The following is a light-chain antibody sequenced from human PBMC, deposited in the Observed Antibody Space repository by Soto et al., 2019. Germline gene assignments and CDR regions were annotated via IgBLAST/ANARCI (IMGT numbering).Light chain of an antibody. CDR2: AAS. V-gene: IGKV3-20*01. J-gene: IGKJ3*01. CDR3: QQYASAPFS. CDR1: HSINTSF. Sequence: EIVLTQSPGTLSLSPGDRATLSCRASHSINTSFLAWFQQKPGQAPRLLIYAASTRATGNPDRFSGSASETDFTLTINRLEPEDSAVYYCQQYASAPFSLGPGTRWISN.